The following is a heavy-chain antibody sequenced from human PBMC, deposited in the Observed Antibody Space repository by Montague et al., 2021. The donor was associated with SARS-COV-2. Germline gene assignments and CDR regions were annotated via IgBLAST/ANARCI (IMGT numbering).Heavy chain of an antibody. CDR1: VFTFSSYA. V-gene: IGHV3-23*01. CDR3: AKDRQLVGDDAFDI. D-gene: IGHD6-13*01. J-gene: IGHJ3*02. Sequence: SLRLSCEASVFTFSSYAMSLVRQAPGKGLEWVSTISISDGNTYYAYSXKVRFTISRDKSKNTLYLQMNSLRAEDTAVYYCAKDRQLVGDDAFDIWGQGTMVTVSS. CDR2: ISISDGNT.